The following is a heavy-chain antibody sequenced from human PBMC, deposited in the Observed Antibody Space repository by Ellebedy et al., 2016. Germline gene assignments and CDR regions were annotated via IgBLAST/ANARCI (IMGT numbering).Heavy chain of an antibody. CDR1: GFTFSSYG. CDR2: ISYDGSNK. CDR3: AKEAVSGSHFDY. Sequence: GESLKISCAASGFTFSSYGMHWVRQAPGKGLEWVAVISYDGSNKYYADSVKGRFTISRDNSKNTLYLQMNSLRAEDTAVYYCAKEAVSGSHFDYWGQGTLVTVSS. J-gene: IGHJ4*02. V-gene: IGHV3-30*18. D-gene: IGHD3-22*01.